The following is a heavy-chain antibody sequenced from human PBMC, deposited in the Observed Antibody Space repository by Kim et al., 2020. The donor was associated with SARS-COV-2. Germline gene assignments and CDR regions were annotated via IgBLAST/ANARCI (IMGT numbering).Heavy chain of an antibody. J-gene: IGHJ4*02. CDR3: ARHGRGSECRGFDY. D-gene: IGHD3-10*01. Sequence: PSRKSRVTISVDTSKNQCSLKRSSVNAADTAEYYCARHGRGSECRGFDYWGQGTLVTVSS. V-gene: IGHV4-39*01.